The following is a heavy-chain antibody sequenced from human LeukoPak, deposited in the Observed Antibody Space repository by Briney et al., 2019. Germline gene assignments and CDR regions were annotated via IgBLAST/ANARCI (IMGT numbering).Heavy chain of an antibody. D-gene: IGHD5-12*01. CDR2: INPSGGST. V-gene: IGHV1-46*01. Sequence: GASVKVSCKASGYTFTGYYMHWVRQAPGQGLEWMGIINPSGGSTSYAQKFQGRVTMTRDMSTSTVYMELSSLRSEDTAVYYCARVGWLRRGGFDYWGQGTLVTVSS. J-gene: IGHJ4*02. CDR3: ARVGWLRRGGFDY. CDR1: GYTFTGYY.